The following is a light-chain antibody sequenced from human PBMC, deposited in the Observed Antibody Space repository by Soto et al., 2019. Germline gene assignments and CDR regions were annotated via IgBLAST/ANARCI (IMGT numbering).Light chain of an antibody. V-gene: IGLV4-60*02. CDR2: LEGSGSY. CDR3: ETWDSNIHWV. Sequence: QLVLTQSSSASASLGSSVKLTCTLSSGHSSYIIAWHQQQPGKAPRYLMKLEGSGSYNKGSGVPDRFSGSSSGADRYLTISNLQFEDEADYYCETWDSNIHWVFVGGTKVTVL. CDR1: SGHSSYI. J-gene: IGLJ3*02.